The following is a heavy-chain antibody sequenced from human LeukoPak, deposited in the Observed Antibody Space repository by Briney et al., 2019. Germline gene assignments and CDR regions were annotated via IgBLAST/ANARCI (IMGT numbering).Heavy chain of an antibody. D-gene: IGHD2-15*01. CDR1: GYTFTVYY. Sequence: AAVKVSCTASGYTFTVYYMHWVRQAPGQGLEWMGWINTNSGGTNYAQKFQGRVTMTRDTSISTAYMELSRLRSDDTAVYYCARERTLTSCYDYWGQGTLVTVSS. CDR3: ARERTLTSCYDY. J-gene: IGHJ4*02. CDR2: INTNSGGT. V-gene: IGHV1-2*02.